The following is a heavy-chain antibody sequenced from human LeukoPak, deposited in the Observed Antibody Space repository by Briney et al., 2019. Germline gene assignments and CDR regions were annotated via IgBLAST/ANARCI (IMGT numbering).Heavy chain of an antibody. Sequence: GGSLRLSCVTSGFTFNSYGFYWVRQAPGKGLEWVAVISYDGSKRYYADSVKGRFTISRDTSNRTAYLEMNSLRVDDTAVYYCARGPMLRGVIIRRSKSGYFDYWGQGTLVTVSS. J-gene: IGHJ4*02. CDR2: ISYDGSKR. CDR3: ARGPMLRGVIIRRSKSGYFDY. V-gene: IGHV3-30*03. D-gene: IGHD3-10*01. CDR1: GFTFNSYG.